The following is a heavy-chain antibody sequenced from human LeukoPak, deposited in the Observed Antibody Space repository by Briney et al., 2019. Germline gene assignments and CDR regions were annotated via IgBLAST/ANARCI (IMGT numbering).Heavy chain of an antibody. CDR1: GFTFSSYA. CDR3: AKGLYDFWSGYQYYFDY. D-gene: IGHD3-3*01. Sequence: GGSLRLSCAPSGFTFSSYAMSWVRQAPGKGLEWVSAISGSGGSTYYADSVKGRFTISRDNSKNTLYLQMNSLRAEDTAVYYCAKGLYDFWSGYQYYFDYWGQGTLVTVSS. CDR2: ISGSGGST. V-gene: IGHV3-23*01. J-gene: IGHJ4*02.